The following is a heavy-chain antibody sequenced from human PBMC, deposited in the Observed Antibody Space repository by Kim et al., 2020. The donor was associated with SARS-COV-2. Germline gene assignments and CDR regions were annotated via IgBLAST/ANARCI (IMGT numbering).Heavy chain of an antibody. J-gene: IGHJ4*02. CDR2: MNSDGGIT. Sequence: GVSLRLSCAASGFPFNTYWMYWVRQSPGKGPVWVARMNSDGGITTYANSVKGRFSISENNAKNTMYLQMNRLRVDDTAVYYCVRPVSDCRNGVCRYFFERWGQGTRVIVSS. V-gene: IGHV3-74*03. D-gene: IGHD2-8*01. CDR1: GFPFNTYW. CDR3: VRPVSDCRNGVCRYFFER.